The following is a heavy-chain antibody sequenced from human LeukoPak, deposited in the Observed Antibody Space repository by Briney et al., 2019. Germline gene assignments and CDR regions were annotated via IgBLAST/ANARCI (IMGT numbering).Heavy chain of an antibody. CDR3: ARESGYDFWSGYSYYYYMDV. Sequence: ASVKVSCKASGYTFTSYGISWVRQAPGQGLEWMGWISAYNGNTNYAQKLQGRVTMTTDTSTSTAYMELRSLRSDDTAVYYCARESGYDFWSGYSYYYYMDVWGKGTTVTVSS. CDR2: ISAYNGNT. D-gene: IGHD3-3*01. J-gene: IGHJ6*03. CDR1: GYTFTSYG. V-gene: IGHV1-18*01.